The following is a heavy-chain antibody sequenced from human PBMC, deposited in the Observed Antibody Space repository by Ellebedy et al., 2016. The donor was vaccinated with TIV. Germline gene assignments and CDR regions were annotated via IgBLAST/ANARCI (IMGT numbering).Heavy chain of an antibody. CDR3: AKDVRVDSYYMDV. Sequence: GESLKISXAASGFTFVYATHWVRQAPAKGLEWVAVISYDGSTKNYAGSVRGRFTISSDYSKSTLYLHMNSLRSEDTAVYYCAKDVRVDSYYMDVWGKGTTVTVSS. CDR2: ISYDGSTK. J-gene: IGHJ6*03. V-gene: IGHV3-30*18. CDR1: GFTFVYA.